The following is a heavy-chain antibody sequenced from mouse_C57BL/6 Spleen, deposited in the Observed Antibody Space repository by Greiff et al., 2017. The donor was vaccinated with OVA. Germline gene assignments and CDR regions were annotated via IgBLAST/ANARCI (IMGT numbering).Heavy chain of an antibody. CDR3: ARDYYGSSYWYFDV. D-gene: IGHD1-1*01. Sequence: QVQLQQPGAELVKPGASVKLSCKASGYTFTSYWMHWVKQRPGQGLEWIGMIHPNSGSTNYNEKFKSKATLTVDKSSSTAYMQLSSLTSEASAVYDCARDYYGSSYWYFDVWGTGTTVTVSS. CDR1: GYTFTSYW. J-gene: IGHJ1*03. V-gene: IGHV1-64*01. CDR2: IHPNSGST.